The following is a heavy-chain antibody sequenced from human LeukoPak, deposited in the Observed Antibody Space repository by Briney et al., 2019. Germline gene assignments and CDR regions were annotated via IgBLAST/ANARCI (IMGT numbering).Heavy chain of an antibody. CDR2: IKQDGSEK. D-gene: IGHD1-26*01. J-gene: IGHJ4*02. Sequence: PGGSLRLSCAASGFTVSSNYMSWVRQAPGKGLEWVANIKQDGSEKYYVDSVKGRFTISRDNAKNSLYLQMNCLRAEDTAVYYCARDTNSGSYWGQGTLVTVSS. CDR1: GFTVSSNY. CDR3: ARDTNSGSY. V-gene: IGHV3-7*01.